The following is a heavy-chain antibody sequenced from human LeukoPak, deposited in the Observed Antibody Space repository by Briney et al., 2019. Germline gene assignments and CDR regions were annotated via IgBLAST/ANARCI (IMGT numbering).Heavy chain of an antibody. CDR3: ARGMQPSVLRYFDWSSDAFDI. V-gene: IGHV3-74*01. J-gene: IGHJ3*02. D-gene: IGHD3-9*01. CDR1: GFTFSSYW. Sequence: PGGSLRLSCAASGFTFSSYWMHWVRQAPGKGLVWVSRINSDGSSTSYADSVKGRFTISRDNAKNTLYLQMNSLRAEDTAVYYCARGMQPSVLRYFDWSSDAFDIWGQGTMVTVSS. CDR2: INSDGSST.